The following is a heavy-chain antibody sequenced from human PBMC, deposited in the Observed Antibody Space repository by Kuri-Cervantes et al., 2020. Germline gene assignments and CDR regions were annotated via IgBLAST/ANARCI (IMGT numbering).Heavy chain of an antibody. J-gene: IGHJ4*02. Sequence: GSLRLSCAASGFTFSDYYMSWIRQPPGKGLEWIGSIYHSGSTYYNPSLKSRVTMSVDTSKNQFSLKLSSVSAADTAVYYCARGPTATTDYRGQGTLVTVSS. CDR3: ARGPTATTDY. V-gene: IGHV4-38-2*01. CDR2: IYHSGST. CDR1: GFTFSDYY. D-gene: IGHD4-17*01.